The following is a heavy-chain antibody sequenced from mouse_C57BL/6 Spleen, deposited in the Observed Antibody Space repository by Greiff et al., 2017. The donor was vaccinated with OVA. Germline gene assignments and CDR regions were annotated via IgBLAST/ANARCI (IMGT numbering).Heavy chain of an antibody. CDR3: AEGLLLRPPYSMDD. J-gene: IGHJ4*01. CDR1: GYTFTSYW. Sequence: QVQLQQPGAELVMPGASVKLSCKASGYTFTSYWMHWVKQRPGQGLEWIGEIDPSDSYTNYNQQFKGKSTLTVDKFYSTAYMQHSNLTTLDSAVYYGAEGLLLRPPYSMDDWGQGTTVTVSS. D-gene: IGHD1-1*01. V-gene: IGHV1-69*01. CDR2: IDPSDSYT.